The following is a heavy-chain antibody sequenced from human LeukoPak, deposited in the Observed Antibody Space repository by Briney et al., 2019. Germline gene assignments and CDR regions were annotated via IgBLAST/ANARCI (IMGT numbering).Heavy chain of an antibody. Sequence: PGGSLRLSCAASGFTFSSYGMHWVRQAPGQGLVWVSVIWYDGSNKYYADSVKGRFTISRDNSKNTLYLQMNSLRAEDTAVYYCAKEYGDYFYNWFDPWGQGTLVTVSS. CDR2: IWYDGSNK. J-gene: IGHJ5*02. D-gene: IGHD4-17*01. V-gene: IGHV3-33*06. CDR1: GFTFSSYG. CDR3: AKEYGDYFYNWFDP.